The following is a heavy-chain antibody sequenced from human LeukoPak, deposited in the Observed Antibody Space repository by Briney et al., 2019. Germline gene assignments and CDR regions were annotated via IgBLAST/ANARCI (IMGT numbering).Heavy chain of an antibody. Sequence: PGGSLRLSCAASGFIFSTFGMHWVRQAPGKGLEWVSSISSSSSYIYYADSVKGRFTISRDNAKNSLYLQMNSLRAEDTAVYYCARLVAGSGSYYALDYYYYMDVWGKGTTVTISS. D-gene: IGHD3-10*01. CDR3: ARLVAGSGSYYALDYYYYMDV. V-gene: IGHV3-21*01. J-gene: IGHJ6*03. CDR2: ISSSSSYI. CDR1: GFIFSTFG.